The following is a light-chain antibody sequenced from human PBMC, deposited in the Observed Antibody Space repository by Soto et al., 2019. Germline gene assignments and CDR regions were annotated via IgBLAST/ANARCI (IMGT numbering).Light chain of an antibody. CDR3: QQYNTWPPFT. J-gene: IGKJ3*01. Sequence: EIVMTQSPATLSVSPGERATLSCRASQSVSSNLAWYQQKPGQVPRLLIYAASTRATGIPARFSCSGSGTEFTLTINSLQSEDFAVYYCQQYNTWPPFTFGPGTKVDIK. CDR1: QSVSSN. V-gene: IGKV3-15*01. CDR2: AAS.